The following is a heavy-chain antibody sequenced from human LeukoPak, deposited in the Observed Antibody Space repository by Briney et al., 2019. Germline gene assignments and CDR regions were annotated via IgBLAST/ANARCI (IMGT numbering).Heavy chain of an antibody. J-gene: IGHJ6*02. CDR1: GGSFSGYY. CDR3: ARGMGAGRKYYYGMDV. D-gene: IGHD1-26*01. Sequence: PSETLSLTCAVYGGSFSGYYWSWIRQPPGKGLEWIGEINHSGSTNYNPSLKSRVTISVDTSKNQFSLKLSPVTAADTAVYYCARGMGAGRKYYYGMDVWGQGTTVTVSS. V-gene: IGHV4-34*01. CDR2: INHSGST.